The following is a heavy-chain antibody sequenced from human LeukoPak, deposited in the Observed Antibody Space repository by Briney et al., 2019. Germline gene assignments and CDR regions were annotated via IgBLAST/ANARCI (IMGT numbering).Heavy chain of an antibody. V-gene: IGHV3-30*04. Sequence: GGSLRLSCAASGFTFSSYAMHWVRQAPGKGLEWVAVISYDGSNKYYADSVKGRFTISRDNSKNTLYLQMNSLRADDTAVYYCARGQVPAAMAYYFDYWGQGTLVTVSS. J-gene: IGHJ4*02. D-gene: IGHD2-2*01. CDR1: GFTFSSYA. CDR2: ISYDGSNK. CDR3: ARGQVPAAMAYYFDY.